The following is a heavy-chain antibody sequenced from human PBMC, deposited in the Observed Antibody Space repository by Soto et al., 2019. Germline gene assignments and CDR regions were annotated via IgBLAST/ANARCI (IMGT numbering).Heavy chain of an antibody. CDR1: GGSFSGYY. D-gene: IGHD2-8*02. V-gene: IGHV4-34*01. CDR3: ARDKITGLFDC. CDR2: INHSGST. Sequence: SETLSLTCAVYGGSFSGYYWTWNRQPPGTGLEWIGEINHSGSTNYNPSLKSRVTISVDTSKNQFSLKLTSVTAADTAVYYCARDKITGLFDCWGQGTLVTVTS. J-gene: IGHJ4*02.